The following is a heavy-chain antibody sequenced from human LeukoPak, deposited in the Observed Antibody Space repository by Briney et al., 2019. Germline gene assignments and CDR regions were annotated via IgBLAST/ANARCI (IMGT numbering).Heavy chain of an antibody. CDR1: GDTFSSHY. V-gene: IGHV1-46*04. Sequence: ASVKVSCKASGDTFSSHYVHWVRQAPGQGPEWMGVIDPFGCRTHYAQNLQGRITMTRDTSASVVYMELSGLRSEDTAVYYCTRGSGSYSFDYWGQGTLVTVSS. J-gene: IGHJ4*02. CDR2: IDPFGCRT. D-gene: IGHD3-10*01. CDR3: TRGSGSYSFDY.